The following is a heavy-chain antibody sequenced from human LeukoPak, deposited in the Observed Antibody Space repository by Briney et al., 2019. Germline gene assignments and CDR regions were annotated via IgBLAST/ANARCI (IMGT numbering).Heavy chain of an antibody. V-gene: IGHV3-23*01. D-gene: IGHD3-10*01. Sequence: QPGGSLRLSCAASGFTFSSYWMHWVRQAPGKGLEWVSTLSGSGGSTYYADSVKGRFTISRDNSKNTLYLQMNSLRAEDTAVYYCAKGGFGDLDYWGQGTLVTVSS. CDR1: GFTFSSYW. CDR2: LSGSGGST. J-gene: IGHJ4*02. CDR3: AKGGFGDLDY.